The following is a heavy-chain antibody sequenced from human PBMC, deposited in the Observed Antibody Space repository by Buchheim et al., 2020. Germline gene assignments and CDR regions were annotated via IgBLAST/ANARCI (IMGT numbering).Heavy chain of an antibody. J-gene: IGHJ4*02. V-gene: IGHV3-21*01. CDR3: VRDKSDYGWLFDY. CDR2: ITTSSSHI. CDR1: GFTFSSYN. Sequence: EVQLVESGGGLVKPGRSLRVSCAASGFTFSSYNMNWVRQAPGKGLEWVSTITTSSSHIHYADSVKGRFTISSDNAKNSLFLQMNSLRAEDTAVYYCVRDKSDYGWLFDYWGQGT. D-gene: IGHD4-17*01.